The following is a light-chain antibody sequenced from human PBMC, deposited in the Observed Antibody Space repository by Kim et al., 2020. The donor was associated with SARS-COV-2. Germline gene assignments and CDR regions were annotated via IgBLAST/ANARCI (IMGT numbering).Light chain of an antibody. CDR3: QAWDTSTHWV. CDR2: QDS. CDR1: KLGDKY. Sequence: SYELTQPPSVSVSPGQTASITCSGDKLGDKYACWYQQKPGQSPVLVIYQDSKRPSGIPERFSGASSGNTATLTISGTQAMDEADYYCQAWDTSTHWVFGGGTQLTVL. J-gene: IGLJ3*02. V-gene: IGLV3-1*01.